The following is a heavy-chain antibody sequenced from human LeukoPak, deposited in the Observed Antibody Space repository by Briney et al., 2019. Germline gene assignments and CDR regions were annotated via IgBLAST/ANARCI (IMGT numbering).Heavy chain of an antibody. D-gene: IGHD3-22*01. V-gene: IGHV1-2*06. J-gene: IGHJ4*02. CDR3: ARASYYYDSSGYYSDY. CDR2: INPNSGGT. Sequence: ASVKVSCKASGYTFTGYYMHWVRQAPGQGLEWMGRINPNSGGTNYAQKFQGRVTMTRDTSISTAYMELSRLRSDDTAVYYCARASYYYDSSGYYSDYWGQGTLVTVSS. CDR1: GYTFTGYY.